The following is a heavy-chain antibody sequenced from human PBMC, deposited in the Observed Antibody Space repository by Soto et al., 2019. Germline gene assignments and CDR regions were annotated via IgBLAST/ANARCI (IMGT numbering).Heavy chain of an antibody. V-gene: IGHV4-59*01. CDR3: VRDSKWFDP. CDR2: IYYSGST. Sequence: TSETLSLTCTVSGGSISGYYWSWIRQPPGKELEWLGWIYYSGSTNYNPSLKSRVTISVDTSKNQFSLKLSSVTTADTAVYYCVRDSKWFDPWGQGTLVTVSS. CDR1: GGSISGYY. D-gene: IGHD2-2*01. J-gene: IGHJ5*02.